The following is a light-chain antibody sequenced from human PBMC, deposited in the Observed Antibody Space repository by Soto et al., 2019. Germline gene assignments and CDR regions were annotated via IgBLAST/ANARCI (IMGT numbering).Light chain of an antibody. CDR1: QSIGSW. Sequence: DIQMTQSPSTLSASVGDRVTITCRASQSIGSWLAWYQQKPGKAPKLLIYDASSLESGVPSRFSGSGSGTEFTLTISSLQPDDCATYYCQQYDSYSPYTFGQGTKLEIK. CDR3: QQYDSYSPYT. V-gene: IGKV1-5*01. J-gene: IGKJ2*01. CDR2: DAS.